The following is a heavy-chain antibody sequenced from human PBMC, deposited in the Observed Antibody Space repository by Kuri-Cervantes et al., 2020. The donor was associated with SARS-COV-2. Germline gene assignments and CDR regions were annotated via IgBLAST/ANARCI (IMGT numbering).Heavy chain of an antibody. CDR2: INPNSGGT. CDR1: GYTFTGYY. Sequence: ASVKVSCKASGYTFTGYYMHRVRQAPGQGLEWMGWINPNSGGTNYAQKFQGWVTMTRDTSISAAYMELSRLRSDDTAVYYCARGQYDFWSGLTYYYYYGMDVWGQGTTVTVSS. J-gene: IGHJ6*02. CDR3: ARGQYDFWSGLTYYYYYGMDV. V-gene: IGHV1-2*04. D-gene: IGHD3-3*01.